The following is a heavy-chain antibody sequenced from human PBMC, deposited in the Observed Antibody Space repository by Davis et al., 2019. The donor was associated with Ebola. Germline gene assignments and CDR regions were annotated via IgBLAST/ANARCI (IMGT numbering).Heavy chain of an antibody. D-gene: IGHD5-18*01. V-gene: IGHV4-59*08. J-gene: IGHJ4*02. CDR1: GGSISDYY. CDR3: ARAKRDTAMVTFDY. Sequence: SETLSLTCGVSGGSISDYYWSWIRQPPGKGLEWIGDIYHNHPSLKSRVTISMDMSKNQFSLKLSSVTAADTAVYYCARAKRDTAMVTFDYWGQGTLVTVSS. CDR2: IYH.